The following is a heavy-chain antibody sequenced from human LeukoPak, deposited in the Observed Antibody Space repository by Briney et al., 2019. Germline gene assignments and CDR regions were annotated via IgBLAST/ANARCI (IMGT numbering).Heavy chain of an antibody. D-gene: IGHD3-10*01. J-gene: IGHJ4*02. CDR1: GFTFNNYV. CDR2: IGGGATT. Sequence: ESGGSLRLSCAASGFTFNNYVMSWVRQAPGKGLEWVSAIGGGATTYYADYVKGRFTISRDNSKNTLYLQMNSLRAEDTAVYYCAKDLTEYYYGSGIYWGQGTLVTVSS. V-gene: IGHV3-23*01. CDR3: AKDLTEYYYGSGIY.